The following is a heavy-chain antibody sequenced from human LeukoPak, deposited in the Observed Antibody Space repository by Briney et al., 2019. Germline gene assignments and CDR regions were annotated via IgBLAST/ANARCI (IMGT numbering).Heavy chain of an antibody. CDR2: ISSSGST. V-gene: IGHV4-4*09. CDR1: GGSISSYY. Sequence: SETLSLTCTVSGGSISSYYWSWIRQPPGKELEWIGNISSSGSTNYSPSLKSRVTMSVDTSKKQISLKLSSVTAADTAVYYCATDSAGNSDWYFDLWGRGALVTVSS. CDR3: ATDSAGNSDWYFDL. J-gene: IGHJ2*01. D-gene: IGHD4-23*01.